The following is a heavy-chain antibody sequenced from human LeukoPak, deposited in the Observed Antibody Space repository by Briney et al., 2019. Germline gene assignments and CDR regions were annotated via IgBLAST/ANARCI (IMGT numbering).Heavy chain of an antibody. Sequence: ASVKVSCKASGFTFTSSAVQWVRQARGQRLESIGWIVVGSGNTNYAQKFQERVTITRDMSTSTAYMELSSLRSEDTAVYYCAAAFSSWYGPFDYWGQGTLVTVSS. D-gene: IGHD6-13*01. CDR1: GFTFTSSA. J-gene: IGHJ4*02. CDR2: IVVGSGNT. CDR3: AAAFSSWYGPFDY. V-gene: IGHV1-58*01.